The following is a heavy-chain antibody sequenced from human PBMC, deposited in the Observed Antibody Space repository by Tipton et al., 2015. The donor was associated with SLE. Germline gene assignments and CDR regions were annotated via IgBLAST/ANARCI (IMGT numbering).Heavy chain of an antibody. D-gene: IGHD3-22*01. V-gene: IGHV4-59*11. J-gene: IGHJ4*02. CDR1: GGSISSHY. Sequence: TLSLTCTVSGGSISSHYWSWIRQPPGKGLEWIGYIYYSGSTYYNPSLKSRVTISVDTSKNQFSLKLSSVTAADTAVYYCARDYYDSSGNYRVFDYWGQGTLVTVSS. CDR2: IYYSGST. CDR3: ARDYYDSSGNYRVFDY.